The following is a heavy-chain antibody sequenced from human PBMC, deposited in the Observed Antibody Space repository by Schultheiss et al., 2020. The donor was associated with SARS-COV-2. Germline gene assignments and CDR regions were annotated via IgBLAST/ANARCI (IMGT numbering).Heavy chain of an antibody. CDR2: IYTSGST. CDR1: GGSISSYY. D-gene: IGHD3-3*01. CDR3: ARDVRDFWSNWFDP. Sequence: GSLRLSCTVSGGSISSYYWSWIRQPAGKGLEWIGRIYTSGSTNYNPSLKSRVTMSVDTSKNQFSLKLSSVTAADTAVYYCARDVRDFWSNWFDPWGQGTLVTVSS. V-gene: IGHV4-4*07. J-gene: IGHJ5*02.